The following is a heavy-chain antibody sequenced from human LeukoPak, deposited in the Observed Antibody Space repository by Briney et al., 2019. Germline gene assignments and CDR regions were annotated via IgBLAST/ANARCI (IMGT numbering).Heavy chain of an antibody. J-gene: IGHJ6*03. V-gene: IGHV4-4*07. D-gene: IGHD6-19*01. CDR2: ISTRGST. Sequence: SETLSLTCTVSGGSISGYFWTWIRQPAGKGLEWIGRISTRGSTNYNTSLKSRLTLSIDTSNNQFSLSLNSVTAADTAVYYCARVPHSSGWYGVTNEYYYYYMDVWGKGTTVTVSS. CDR3: ARVPHSSGWYGVTNEYYYYYMDV. CDR1: GGSISGYF.